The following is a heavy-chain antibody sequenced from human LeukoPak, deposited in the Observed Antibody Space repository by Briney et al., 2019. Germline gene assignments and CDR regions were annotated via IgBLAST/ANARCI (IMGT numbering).Heavy chain of an antibody. CDR2: INPSGGST. CDR3: ARDVAAAGTPSDWFDP. V-gene: IGHV1-46*01. D-gene: IGHD6-13*01. J-gene: IGHJ5*02. Sequence: GASVKVSCKASGYTFTIYYIHWVRQPPGQGLEWMGIINPSGGSTSYAQKFQGRVTMTRDMSTSTVYMELSSLRSEDRAVYYCARDVAAAGTPSDWFDPWGQGTLVTVSS. CDR1: GYTFTIYY.